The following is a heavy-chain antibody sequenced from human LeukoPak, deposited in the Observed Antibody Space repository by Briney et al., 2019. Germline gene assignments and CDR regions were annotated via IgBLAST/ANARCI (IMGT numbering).Heavy chain of an antibody. V-gene: IGHV3-23*01. CDR3: ARDLRSSAYSPFDY. J-gene: IGHJ4*02. D-gene: IGHD3-22*01. CDR1: GFTFSSYA. CDR2: ISGSGGST. Sequence: GGSLRLSCAASGFTFSSYAMSWVRQAPGKGLEWVSAISGSGGSTYYADSVKGRFTISRDNSKNSLYLQMNRLRAEDTAVYYCARDLRSSAYSPFDYWGQGTLVTVSS.